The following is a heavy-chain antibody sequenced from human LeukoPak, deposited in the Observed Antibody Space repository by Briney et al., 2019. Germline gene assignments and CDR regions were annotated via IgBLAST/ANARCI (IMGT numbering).Heavy chain of an antibody. Sequence: TTSETLSLTCTVSGGSISSSRYYWGWLRQPPGKGLEWIGSIYYSGSTYYNPSLKSRVTISVDTSKNQFSLKLSSVTAADTAVYYCARLRSHPQGDDYWGQGTLVTVSS. CDR2: IYYSGST. CDR1: GGSISSSRYY. D-gene: IGHD3-16*01. CDR3: ARLRSHPQGDDY. J-gene: IGHJ4*02. V-gene: IGHV4-39*01.